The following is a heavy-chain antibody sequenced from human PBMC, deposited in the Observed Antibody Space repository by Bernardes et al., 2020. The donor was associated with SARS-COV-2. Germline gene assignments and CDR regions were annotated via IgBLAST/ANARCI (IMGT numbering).Heavy chain of an antibody. V-gene: IGHV3-48*02. CDR2: ISSSSGTI. CDR1: GFTLSSFN. CDR3: ATTGSGHYFDY. J-gene: IGHJ4*02. D-gene: IGHD1-26*01. Sequence: GGSLRLSCAASGFTLSSFNMNWVRQTPVKGLEWVSYISSSSGTIYYADSVKGRFTISRDNARNSLHLQMNSLRDEHTAIYYCATTGSGHYFDYWGQGTLVTVSS.